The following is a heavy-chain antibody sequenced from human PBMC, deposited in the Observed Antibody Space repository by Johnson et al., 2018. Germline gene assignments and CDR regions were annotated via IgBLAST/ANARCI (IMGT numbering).Heavy chain of an antibody. CDR3: ATRTYDYGDHDAFDL. J-gene: IGHJ3*01. D-gene: IGHD4-17*01. CDR2: IKSKTEGEKT. V-gene: IGHV3-15*07. Sequence: VQLVESGGGLVKPGESLKLSCVASGFTFSKAWMNWVRQAPGKGLEWVGRIKSKTEGEKTDNGAPVKGRFTISRDDSKNTMYLQMNGLRTEDTAVYYCATRTYDYGDHDAFDLWGQGTLVTVAS. CDR1: GFTFSKAW.